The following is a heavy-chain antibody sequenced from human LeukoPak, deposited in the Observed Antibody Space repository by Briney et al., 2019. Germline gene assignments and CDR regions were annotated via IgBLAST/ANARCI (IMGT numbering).Heavy chain of an antibody. Sequence: SETLSLTCTVSGGSINSSSYYWGWIRQPPGKGLEWIGSIYYSGSTYYNPSLKSRVTISVDTSKNQFSLKLSSVTAADTAVYYCARDHSGDLYGGFNWGQGTLVTVSS. V-gene: IGHV4-39*07. CDR1: GGSINSSSYY. CDR2: IYYSGST. D-gene: IGHD7-27*01. CDR3: ARDHSGDLYGGFN. J-gene: IGHJ4*02.